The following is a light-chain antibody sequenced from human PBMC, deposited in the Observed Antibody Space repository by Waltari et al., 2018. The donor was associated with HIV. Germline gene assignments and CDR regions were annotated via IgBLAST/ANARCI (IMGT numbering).Light chain of an antibody. J-gene: IGLJ3*02. CDR2: DVS. CDR1: SSYVGGYNY. Sequence: QSALTQPPSASGSPGQSVTISCPGTSSYVGGYNYVSWYQQHPGKAPKLMIFDVSKRPSGVPDRFSGSKSGNTASLTVSGLQAEDEADYYCGSYSGSKNFAVFGGGTKLTVL. CDR3: GSYSGSKNFAV. V-gene: IGLV2-8*01.